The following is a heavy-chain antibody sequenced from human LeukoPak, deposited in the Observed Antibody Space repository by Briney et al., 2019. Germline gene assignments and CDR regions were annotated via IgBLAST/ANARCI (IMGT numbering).Heavy chain of an antibody. V-gene: IGHV3-7*01. CDR3: ARIRPGNYIDY. CDR2: IKEDGSEQ. Sequence: PGGSLRLSCTASGFTFSIYWMSWVRQAPGKGLEWVVRIKEDGSEQQYVDSVKGQFTISRDNARNSVHVQMNSRRAEDTAVYFCARIRPGNYIDYWGQGALVTASS. D-gene: IGHD6-6*01. J-gene: IGHJ4*02. CDR1: GFTFSIYW.